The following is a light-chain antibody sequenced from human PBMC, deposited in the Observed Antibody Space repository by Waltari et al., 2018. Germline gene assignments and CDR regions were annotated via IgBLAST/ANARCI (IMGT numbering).Light chain of an antibody. J-gene: IGKJ2*01. V-gene: IGKV1-5*03. Sequence: DIQMTQSPSTLSDSVGDSVTITCRASQSIGSWLAWYQQKPGKAPNLLTYKASSSESGVPSRFYGSGSGTEFTLTISSLQPDDFATYYCQQYNNYPYTFGQGTKLQIK. CDR1: QSIGSW. CDR2: KAS. CDR3: QQYNNYPYT.